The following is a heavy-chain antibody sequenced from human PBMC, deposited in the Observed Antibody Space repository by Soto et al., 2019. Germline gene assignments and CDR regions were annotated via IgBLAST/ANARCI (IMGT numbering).Heavy chain of an antibody. J-gene: IGHJ4*02. CDR3: ARKGEGFYQRQIAI. D-gene: IGHD2-21*01. CDR2: VVPGDSDT. CDR1: GFTLTSYW. V-gene: IGHV5-51*06. Sequence: GESLKISCKGSGFTLTSYWIAWVRQMPGKGPEWMGVVVPGDSDTRYIPSFQVQVIISAEKATSTAYLQWSSLKASDSDIYYCARKGEGFYQRQIAIWGQGTLVKVSS.